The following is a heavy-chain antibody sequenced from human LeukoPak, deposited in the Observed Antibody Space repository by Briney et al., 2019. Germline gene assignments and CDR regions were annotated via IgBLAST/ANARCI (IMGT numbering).Heavy chain of an antibody. CDR2: IIPILGIA. Sequence: SVKVSCKASGGTFSSYAISWVRQAPGQGLEWMGRIIPILGIANYAQKFQGRVTITADKSTSTAYMELSSLRSEDTAVYYCARGTYYYDSSGYFFDYWGQGTLVTVSS. D-gene: IGHD3-22*01. J-gene: IGHJ4*02. CDR3: ARGTYYYDSSGYFFDY. CDR1: GGTFSSYA. V-gene: IGHV1-69*04.